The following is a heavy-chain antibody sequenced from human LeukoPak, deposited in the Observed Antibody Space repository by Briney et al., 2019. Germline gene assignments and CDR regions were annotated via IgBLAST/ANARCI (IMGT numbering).Heavy chain of an antibody. J-gene: IGHJ4*02. D-gene: IGHD2-8*01. Sequence: ASVKVSCKASGYTFTGYYMHWVRQAPGQGLEWMGRINPNSGGTNYAQKFQGRVTKTRDTSISTAYMELSRLRSDDTAVYYCAIPGDCTNGVCYSFSADYWGQGTLVTVSS. CDR1: GYTFTGYY. V-gene: IGHV1-2*06. CDR2: INPNSGGT. CDR3: AIPGDCTNGVCYSFSADY.